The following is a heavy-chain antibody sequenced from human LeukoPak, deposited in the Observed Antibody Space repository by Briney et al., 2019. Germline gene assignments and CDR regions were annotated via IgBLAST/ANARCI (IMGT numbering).Heavy chain of an antibody. V-gene: IGHV3-7*01. CDR3: ARSGSYWLAHKGESDY. CDR2: IKQDGSEK. CDR1: GFTFSSYW. D-gene: IGHD1-26*01. Sequence: GGSLRLSCAASGFTFSSYWMSWVRQAPGKGLEWVANIKQDGSEKYYVDSVKGRFIISRDNAKNSLYLQMNSLRAEDTAVYYCARSGSYWLAHKGESDYWGQGTLVTVSS. J-gene: IGHJ4*02.